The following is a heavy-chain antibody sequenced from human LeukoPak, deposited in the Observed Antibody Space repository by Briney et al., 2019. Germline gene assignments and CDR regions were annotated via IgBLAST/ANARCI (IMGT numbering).Heavy chain of an antibody. Sequence: PGGSLRLSCAASGFTFSSYSMNWVRQAPGKGLEWVSVIYSGGSTYYVDSVKGRFTISRDNSKNTLYLQMNSLRAEDTAVYFCARDVTMVRGAQDYYGMDVWGQGTTVTVSS. J-gene: IGHJ6*02. CDR3: ARDVTMVRGAQDYYGMDV. V-gene: IGHV3-53*01. D-gene: IGHD3-10*01. CDR1: GFTFSSYS. CDR2: IYSGGST.